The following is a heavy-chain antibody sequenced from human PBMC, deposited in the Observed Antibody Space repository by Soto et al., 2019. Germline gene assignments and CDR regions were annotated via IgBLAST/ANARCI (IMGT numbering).Heavy chain of an antibody. V-gene: IGHV1-69*06. D-gene: IGHD3-3*01. Sequence: QVQLVQSGAEVKKPGSSVKVSCKPSGGSFSSHAVSWVRQAPGQGLEWVGGIVPIFGTKNYAEKFQGRVTITADKSTSTVYMDLSSLKSEDTAVYSCARDRRDQTIFGMVGYFDLWGRGTLVSVSS. J-gene: IGHJ2*01. CDR3: ARDRRDQTIFGMVGYFDL. CDR2: IVPIFGTK. CDR1: GGSFSSHA.